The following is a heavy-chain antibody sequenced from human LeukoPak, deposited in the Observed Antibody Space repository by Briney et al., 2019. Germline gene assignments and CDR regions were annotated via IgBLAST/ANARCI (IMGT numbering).Heavy chain of an antibody. J-gene: IGHJ4*02. CDR1: GGSISSYY. CDR3: ARGASDYDILTGYIPAPFDY. D-gene: IGHD3-9*01. CDR2: IYTSGST. V-gene: IGHV4-4*07. Sequence: SETLSLTCTVSGGSISSYYWSWIRQPAGKGLEWIGRIYTSGSTNYNPSLKSRVTISVDTSKNQFSLKLNSVTAADTAVYYCARGASDYDILTGYIPAPFDYWGQGTLVTVSS.